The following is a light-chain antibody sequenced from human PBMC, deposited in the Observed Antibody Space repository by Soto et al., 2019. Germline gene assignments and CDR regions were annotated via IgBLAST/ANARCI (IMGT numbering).Light chain of an antibody. CDR1: QSVSSSY. CDR2: GAS. J-gene: IGKJ2*01. V-gene: IGKV3-20*01. Sequence: EIVLTQSPGTLSLSPGERATLSCRASQSVSSSYLAWYQQKPGQAPRLLIYGASSRATGIPDRFSGSGSGTDFTLTISRLEPEDFAVYYCEQYGDSPTFGQGTKLEIE. CDR3: EQYGDSPT.